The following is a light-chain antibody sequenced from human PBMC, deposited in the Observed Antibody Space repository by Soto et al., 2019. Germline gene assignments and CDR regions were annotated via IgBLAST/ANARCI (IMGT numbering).Light chain of an antibody. J-gene: IGLJ2*01. CDR2: EIS. V-gene: IGLV2-14*01. CDR1: SSDVGGYNY. CDR3: SSYTSSSTRV. Sequence: QSALTQPASVSGSPGQSITISCTGTSSDVGGYNYVSWYQQHPGKAPQHMIYEISNWPSGVSDRFSANKSVNTASLTISGLQAEDEAAYYCSSYTSSSTRVFGGGTKLTVL.